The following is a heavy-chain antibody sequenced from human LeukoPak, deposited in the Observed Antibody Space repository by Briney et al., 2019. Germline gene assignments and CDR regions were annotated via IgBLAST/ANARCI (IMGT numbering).Heavy chain of an antibody. CDR2: IYRGGST. V-gene: IGHV3-53*01. CDR1: GFTVSSNF. D-gene: IGHD6-6*01. CDR3: AKCYSSSFYFDY. Sequence: GGSLRLSCAASGFTVSSNFMSWVRQAPGKGLAWVSIIYRGGSTYYADSVKGRFTISRGNSKNTLYLQMNSLRAEDTAVYYCAKCYSSSFYFDYWGQGTLVTVSS. J-gene: IGHJ4*02.